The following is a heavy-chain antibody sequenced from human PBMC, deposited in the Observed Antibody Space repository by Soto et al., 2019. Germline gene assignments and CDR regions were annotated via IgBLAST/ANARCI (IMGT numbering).Heavy chain of an antibody. V-gene: IGHV3-66*03. CDR2: IYSCGST. Sequence: PGGSLRLSCAASGFTVSSNYMSWVRQAPGKGLEWVSVIYSCGSTYYADSVKGRFTISRDNSKNTLYLQMNSLRAEDTAVYYCASTGYSSSWYLGCYYYYGMDVWGQGTTVTVSS. CDR3: ASTGYSSSWYLGCYYYYGMDV. CDR1: GFTVSSNY. D-gene: IGHD6-13*01. J-gene: IGHJ6*02.